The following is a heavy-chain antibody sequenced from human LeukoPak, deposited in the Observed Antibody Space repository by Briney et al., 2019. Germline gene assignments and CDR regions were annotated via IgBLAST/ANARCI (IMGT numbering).Heavy chain of an antibody. CDR2: ISYDGSNK. CDR1: GFTFSSYG. CDR3: AKEKEDILTGYGMDV. Sequence: GRSLRLSCAASGFTFSSYGMHWVRQAPGKGLEWVAVISYDGSNKYYADSVKGRFTISRDNSKNTLYLQMNSLRAEDTAVYYCAKEKEDILTGYGMDVWGQGTTVTVSS. D-gene: IGHD3-9*01. J-gene: IGHJ6*02. V-gene: IGHV3-30*18.